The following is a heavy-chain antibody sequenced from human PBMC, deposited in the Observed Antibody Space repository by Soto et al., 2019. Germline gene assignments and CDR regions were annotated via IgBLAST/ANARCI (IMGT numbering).Heavy chain of an antibody. V-gene: IGHV5-51*01. CDR1: GYSFTDYW. CDR2: IYPGDSDT. J-gene: IGHJ4*02. Sequence: PGESLKISCKASGYSFTDYWIGWVRQMPGKGLEWMGIIYPGDSDTKYSPSFQGQVTMSAVKSISTAYLQWNSLKASDTAMYYCARDGLSSSSSFDYWGQGTLVTVSS. CDR3: ARDGLSSSSSFDY. D-gene: IGHD6-6*01.